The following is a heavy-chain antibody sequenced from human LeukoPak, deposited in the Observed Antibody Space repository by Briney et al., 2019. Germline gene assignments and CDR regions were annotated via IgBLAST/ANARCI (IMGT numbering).Heavy chain of an antibody. CDR2: ISSSSSTI. Sequence: GGSLRLSCAASGFTFSSYSMNWVRQAPGKGLEWVSYISSSSSTIYYADYVKGRFTISRDNAKNSLYLQMNSLRAEDTAVYYCARDSLRGYSYGYTGDYWGQGTLVTVSS. V-gene: IGHV3-48*01. CDR1: GFTFSSYS. CDR3: ARDSLRGYSYGYTGDY. J-gene: IGHJ4*02. D-gene: IGHD5-18*01.